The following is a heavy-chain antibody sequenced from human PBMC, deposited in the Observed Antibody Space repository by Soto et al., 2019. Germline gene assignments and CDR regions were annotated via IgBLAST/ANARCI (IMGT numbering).Heavy chain of an antibody. Sequence: PSETLSLTCTVSGGSISSGDYYWSWIRQPPGKGLEWIGYIYYSGSTYYNPPLKSRVTISVDTSKNQFSLKLSSVTAADTAVYYCARGKGRTYYFDYWGKGTLVTVSS. D-gene: IGHD3-16*01. CDR3: ARGKGRTYYFDY. CDR2: IYYSGST. J-gene: IGHJ4*02. CDR1: GGSISSGDYY. V-gene: IGHV4-30-4*01.